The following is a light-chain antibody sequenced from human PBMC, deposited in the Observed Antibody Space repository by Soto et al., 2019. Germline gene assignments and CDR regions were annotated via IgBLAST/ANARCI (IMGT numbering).Light chain of an antibody. V-gene: IGKV1-39*01. J-gene: IGKJ4*01. CDR2: AAS. CDR1: QSMPSY. CDR3: QQSYSTGALT. Sequence: DIPMTQSPSSLSASVGDRVTITCRASQSMPSYLNWYQQKPGKAPKLLIYAASSLQSGVPSRFSGSGSGTHFTLTISSLQPEDFATYFCQQSYSTGALTFGGGTKVEIK.